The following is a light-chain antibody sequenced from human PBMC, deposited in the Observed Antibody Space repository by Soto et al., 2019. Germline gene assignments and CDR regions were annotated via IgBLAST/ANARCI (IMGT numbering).Light chain of an antibody. CDR3: QQYYNWPPFT. CDR2: GAS. CDR1: QSVSSN. V-gene: IGKV3-15*01. Sequence: EIVMTQSPATLSVSPGEGATLSCRASQSVSSNLAWYQQKPGQAPRLLIYGASTRATGIPARFNGSGSGTEFTLTISSLQSEDFVVYYCQQYYNWPPFTFGPGTKVDIK. J-gene: IGKJ3*01.